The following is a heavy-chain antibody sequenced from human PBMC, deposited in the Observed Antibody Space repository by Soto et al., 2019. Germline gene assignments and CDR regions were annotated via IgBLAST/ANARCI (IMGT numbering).Heavy chain of an antibody. V-gene: IGHV3-30-3*01. CDR3: ARLPGALVAVLYIYPLDGRETLSDVDV. CDR1: GFTFNYYP. J-gene: IGHJ6*02. CDR2: ISFDGSNK. D-gene: IGHD6-19*01. Sequence: QMELVESGGGVVQPGESLRLSCAASGFTFNYYPMHWVRQTPGKGLEWVAVISFDGSNKYYADSVKGRFTISRDNSKNMLYLQMNSVRPEDAAVYYCARLPGALVAVLYIYPLDGRETLSDVDVWGQVTTVSVAS.